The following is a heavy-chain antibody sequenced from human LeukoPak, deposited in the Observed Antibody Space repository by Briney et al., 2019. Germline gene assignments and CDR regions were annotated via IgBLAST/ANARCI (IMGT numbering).Heavy chain of an antibody. CDR3: ARDRVPFYSSTFKDYYLQYGLHV. J-gene: IGHJ6*02. V-gene: IGHV1-2*02. Sequence: ASVKVSCKASGYTFSGHYIHWVRQAPGQGLEWMGWINANNGGTSYAQKFQGRVSLTRDTSISTAYMEVSRLRADDTALYFCARDRVPFYSSTFKDYYLQYGLHVWGQGTTVTVSS. D-gene: IGHD6-19*01. CDR1: GYTFSGHY. CDR2: INANNGGT.